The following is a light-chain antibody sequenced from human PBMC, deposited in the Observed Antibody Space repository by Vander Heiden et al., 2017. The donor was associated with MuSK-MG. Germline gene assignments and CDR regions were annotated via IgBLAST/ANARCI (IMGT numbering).Light chain of an antibody. CDR1: QSLLYSSNNKNY. CDR2: WAS. J-gene: IGKJ4*01. Sequence: DIVMTQSPDSLAVSLGERATINCKSSQSLLYSSNNKNYLAWYQQKPGQPPKLLLYWASARESGVPDRFSGSGSATDFTLTISSLQAEDVAVYYCQQDVSTPLTFGGGTKVEIK. CDR3: QQDVSTPLT. V-gene: IGKV4-1*01.